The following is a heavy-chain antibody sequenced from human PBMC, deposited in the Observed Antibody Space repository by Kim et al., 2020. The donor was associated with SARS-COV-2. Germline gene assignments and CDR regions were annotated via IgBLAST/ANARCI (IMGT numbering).Heavy chain of an antibody. V-gene: IGHV4-39*07. CDR1: GGSISSSSYY. D-gene: IGHD5-18*01. CDR2: IYYSGST. CDR3: ARGSEHTAMNWFDP. Sequence: SETLSLTCTVSGGSISSSSYYWGWIRQPPGKGLEWIGSIYYSGSTYYNPSLKSRVTISVDTSKNQFSLKLSSVTAADTAVYYCARGSEHTAMNWFDPWGQGTLVTVSS. J-gene: IGHJ5*02.